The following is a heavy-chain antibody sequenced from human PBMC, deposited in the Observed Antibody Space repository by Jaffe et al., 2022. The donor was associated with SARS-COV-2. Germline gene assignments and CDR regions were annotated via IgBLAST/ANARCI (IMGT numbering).Heavy chain of an antibody. CDR2: IYYSGST. Sequence: QVQLQESGPGLVKPSETLSLTCTVSGGSISSYYWSWIRQPPGKGLEWIGYIYYSGSTNYNPSLKSRVTISVDTSKNQFSLKLSSVTAADTAVYYCARVVTPYYYGMDVWGQGTTVTVSS. J-gene: IGHJ6*02. CDR3: ARVVTPYYYGMDV. D-gene: IGHD5-18*01. CDR1: GGSISSYY. V-gene: IGHV4-59*01.